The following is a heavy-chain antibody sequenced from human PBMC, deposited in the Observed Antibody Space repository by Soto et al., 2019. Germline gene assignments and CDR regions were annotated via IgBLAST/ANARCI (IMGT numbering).Heavy chain of an antibody. CDR2: IVVGSGNT. CDR1: GFTVTSSA. J-gene: IGHJ4*02. CDR3: AAAWGPTYYYDSSGYNFDY. D-gene: IGHD3-22*01. Sequence: SVKVSCKASGFTVTSSAMQWVRQARGQRLEWIGWIVVGSGNTNYAQKFQERVTITRDMSTSTAYMELSSLRSEDTAVYYCAAAWGPTYYYDSSGYNFDYWGQGTLVTVSS. V-gene: IGHV1-58*02.